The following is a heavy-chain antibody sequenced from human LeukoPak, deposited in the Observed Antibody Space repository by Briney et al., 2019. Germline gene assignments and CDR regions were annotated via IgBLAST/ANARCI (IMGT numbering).Heavy chain of an antibody. Sequence: SETLSLTCTVSGGSISSYYWSWIRQPPGKGLEWIGYIYYSGSTNYNPSLKSRVTILVDTSKNQFSLKLSSVTAADTAVYYCARGVPPHLFFDYWGQGTLVTVSS. CDR1: GGSISSYY. V-gene: IGHV4-59*01. J-gene: IGHJ4*02. D-gene: IGHD6-6*01. CDR3: ARGVPPHLFFDY. CDR2: IYYSGST.